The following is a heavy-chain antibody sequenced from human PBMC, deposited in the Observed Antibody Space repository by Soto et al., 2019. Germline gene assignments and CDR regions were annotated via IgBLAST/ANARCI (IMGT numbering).Heavy chain of an antibody. CDR3: ARSSTSANYFDY. D-gene: IGHD2-2*01. J-gene: IGHJ4*02. V-gene: IGHV4-31*03. Sequence: QVQLQESGPGLVKPSQTLSLTCTVSGGSISSGGYYWSWIRQHPGKGLEWIGYIYYSGSTYYNPSLKSRVXXXAXXSKNQFSLKLSSVTAADTAVYYCARSSTSANYFDYWGQGTLVTVSS. CDR2: IYYSGST. CDR1: GGSISSGGYY.